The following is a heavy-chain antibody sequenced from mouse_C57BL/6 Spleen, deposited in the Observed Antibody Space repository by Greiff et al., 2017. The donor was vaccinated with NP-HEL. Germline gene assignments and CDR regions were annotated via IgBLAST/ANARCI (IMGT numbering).Heavy chain of an antibody. V-gene: IGHV1-82*01. CDR1: GYAFSSSW. CDR2: IYPGDGDT. J-gene: IGHJ4*01. Sequence: VQLQQSGPELVKPGASVKISCKASGYAFSSSWMNWVKQRPGQGLEWIGRIYPGDGDTNYNGKFKGKATLTADKSSSTAYMQLSSLTSEDSAVYFCARVYLNGYYAMDYWGQGTSVTVSS. D-gene: IGHD1-3*01. CDR3: ARVYLNGYYAMDY.